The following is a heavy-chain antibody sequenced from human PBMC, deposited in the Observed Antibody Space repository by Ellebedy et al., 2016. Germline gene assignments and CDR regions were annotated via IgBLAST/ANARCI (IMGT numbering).Heavy chain of an antibody. J-gene: IGHJ5*02. CDR1: GFTFSSYT. CDR2: ITSSGSYI. CDR3: ARGVGGTSLNWFDP. Sequence: GESLKISXAASGFTFSSYTMNLVRQAPGKGLAWVSSITSSGSYIYYADSLKGRFTISRDNAKNSLYLQMNSLRAEDTAVYYCARGVGGTSLNWFDPWGQGTLVTVSS. V-gene: IGHV3-21*01. D-gene: IGHD3-16*01.